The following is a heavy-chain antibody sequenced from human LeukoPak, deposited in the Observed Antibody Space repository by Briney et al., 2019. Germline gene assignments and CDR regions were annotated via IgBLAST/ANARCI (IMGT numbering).Heavy chain of an antibody. V-gene: IGHV4-39*07. J-gene: IGHJ4*02. Sequence: SETLSLTCTVSGGSISNNNYYWGWIRQPPGKGLEWIGSIYYSGSTYYSPSLKSRVTISVDTSKNQFSLKLSSVTAADTAVYYCARDPPGGAATIDYWGQGILVTVSS. CDR1: GGSISNNNYY. CDR2: IYYSGST. CDR3: ARDPPGGAATIDY. D-gene: IGHD5-12*01.